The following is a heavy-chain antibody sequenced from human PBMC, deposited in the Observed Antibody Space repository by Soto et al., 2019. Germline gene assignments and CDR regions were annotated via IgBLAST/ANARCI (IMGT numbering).Heavy chain of an antibody. J-gene: IGHJ4*02. CDR2: INQDASAR. Sequence: EVHLVESGGGLVQPGGSLRLSCAASGFTFSDYWMSWVRQAPGKGLEWVANINQDASARNYAGSVKGRFTISREHARDSLYLHMNRLRDEYTAVYYCARVVDYGDRHCDCCGQGTLVTVSS. V-gene: IGHV3-7*01. CDR3: ARVVDYGDRHCDC. D-gene: IGHD4-17*01. CDR1: GFTFSDYW.